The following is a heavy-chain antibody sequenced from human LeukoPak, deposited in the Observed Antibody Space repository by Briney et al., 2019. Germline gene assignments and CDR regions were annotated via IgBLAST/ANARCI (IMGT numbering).Heavy chain of an antibody. Sequence: GGSLRLSCAASGFTFSDYYMSWIRQAPGKGLEWVSYIGSSGSTIYYADSVKGRFTISRDNAKNSLYLQMNSLRAEDTAVYYCAGSSGDLEAFDIWGQGTMVTVSS. CDR3: AGSSGDLEAFDI. CDR1: GFTFSDYY. J-gene: IGHJ3*02. V-gene: IGHV3-11*04. CDR2: IGSSGSTI. D-gene: IGHD3-3*01.